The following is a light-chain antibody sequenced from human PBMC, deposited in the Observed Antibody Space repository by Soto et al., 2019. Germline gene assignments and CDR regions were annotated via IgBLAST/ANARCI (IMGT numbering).Light chain of an antibody. CDR1: QSISAW. Sequence: DIQLTQSPPTLSATAGDRVTITCRASQSISAWLAWYQQKPGKAPKLLIYDASKLESGVPSRFSGSGSGTEFTLTISNLQPDDFATYYCQQYENYWTFGQGTKVDIK. V-gene: IGKV1-5*01. CDR2: DAS. CDR3: QQYENYWT. J-gene: IGKJ1*01.